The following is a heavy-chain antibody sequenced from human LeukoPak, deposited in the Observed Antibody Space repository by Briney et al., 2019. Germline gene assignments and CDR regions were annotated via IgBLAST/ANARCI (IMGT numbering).Heavy chain of an antibody. CDR1: GFTFSSYW. CDR2: IKQDGSQK. D-gene: IGHD3-22*01. Sequence: GGSLRLSCAASGFTFSSYWMSWVRQAPGKGLEWVANIKQDGSQKYYVDSVKGRFTISRDNAKNSLYLQMNSLRAEDTAVYYCPRDRGYYYDSSGYYHYYWGQGTLVTVSS. CDR3: PRDRGYYYDSSGYYHYY. J-gene: IGHJ4*02. V-gene: IGHV3-7*01.